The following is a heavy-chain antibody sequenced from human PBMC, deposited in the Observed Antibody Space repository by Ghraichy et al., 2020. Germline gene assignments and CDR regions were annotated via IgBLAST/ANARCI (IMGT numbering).Heavy chain of an antibody. Sequence: GWSLRLSCAASGFAYNSYWMNWVRQAPGKGLEWVAYIKYDGSAEYYVDSVKGRFAISRDNAKNSLFLQMNSLRAEDTAVYYCARGWGRFDYWGQGTLVTVSS. V-gene: IGHV3-7*01. CDR3: ARGWGRFDY. D-gene: IGHD2-21*02. CDR2: IKYDGSAE. CDR1: GFAYNSYW. J-gene: IGHJ4*02.